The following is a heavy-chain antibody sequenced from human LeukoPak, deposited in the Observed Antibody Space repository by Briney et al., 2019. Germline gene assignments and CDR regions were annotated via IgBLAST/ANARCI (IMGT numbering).Heavy chain of an antibody. V-gene: IGHV3-23*01. J-gene: IGHJ4*02. Sequence: GGSLRLSCAASGFSFSSYAMSWVRQAPGKGLEWVIAISGSGGSTYYADSVKGRFTISRDNSKNTLYLQMNSLRAEDTAVYYCSDFWSGYYEYYFDYWGQGTLVTVSS. CDR1: GFSFSSYA. CDR2: ISGSGGST. CDR3: SDFWSGYYEYYFDY. D-gene: IGHD3-3*01.